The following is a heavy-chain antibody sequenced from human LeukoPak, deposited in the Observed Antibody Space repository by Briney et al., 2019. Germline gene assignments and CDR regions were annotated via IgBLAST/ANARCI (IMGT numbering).Heavy chain of an antibody. CDR3: TREPLIVGATSDAFDI. J-gene: IGHJ3*02. D-gene: IGHD1-26*01. CDR1: GYTFTGYY. Sequence: ASVKDSCKASGYTFTGYYMHWVRQAPGQGLEWMGRINPNSGGTNYAQKFQGRVTMTRDTSISTAYMELSRLRSDDTAVYYCTREPLIVGATSDAFDIWGQGTMVTVSS. CDR2: INPNSGGT. V-gene: IGHV1-2*06.